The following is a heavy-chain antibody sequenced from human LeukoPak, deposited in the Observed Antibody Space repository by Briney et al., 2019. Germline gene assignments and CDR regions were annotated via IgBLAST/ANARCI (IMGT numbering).Heavy chain of an antibody. CDR1: GFTFSSYG. CDR3: ARDAGGAFYWYFDL. J-gene: IGHJ2*01. V-gene: IGHV3-33*01. CDR2: IWYDGSNK. D-gene: IGHD3-16*01. Sequence: PGGSLRLSCAASGFTFSSYGMHWVRQAPGKGLEWVAVIWYDGSNKYYADSVKGRFTISRDNSKNTLYLQMNSLRAEDTAAYYCARDAGGAFYWYFDLWGRGTLVTVSS.